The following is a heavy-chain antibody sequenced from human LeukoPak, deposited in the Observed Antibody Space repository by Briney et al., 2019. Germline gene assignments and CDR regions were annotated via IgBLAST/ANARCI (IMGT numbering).Heavy chain of an antibody. CDR2: IYYSGST. J-gene: IGHJ4*02. CDR3: ARGIVGATQGYFDY. CDR1: GGSISSSSYY. Sequence: SETLSLTCTVSGGSISSSSYYWGWIRQPPGKGLVWIGSIYYSGSTYYNPSLKSRVTISVDTSKNQFSLKLSSVTAADTAVYYCARGIVGATQGYFDYWGQGTLVTVSS. V-gene: IGHV4-39*07. D-gene: IGHD1-26*01.